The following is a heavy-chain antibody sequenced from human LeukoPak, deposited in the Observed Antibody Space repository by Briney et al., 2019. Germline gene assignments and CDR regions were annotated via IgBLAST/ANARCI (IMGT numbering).Heavy chain of an antibody. CDR2: IYHSGST. D-gene: IGHD4-17*01. CDR1: GGSISSSSYY. CDR3: ARALALYGDYDGVAFDI. V-gene: IGHV4-39*07. Sequence: SSETLSLTCTVSGGSISSSSYYWGWIRQPPGKGLEWIGSIYHSGSTYYNPSLKSRVTISVDTSKNQFSLKLSSVTAADTAVYYCARALALYGDYDGVAFDIWGQGTMVTVSS. J-gene: IGHJ3*02.